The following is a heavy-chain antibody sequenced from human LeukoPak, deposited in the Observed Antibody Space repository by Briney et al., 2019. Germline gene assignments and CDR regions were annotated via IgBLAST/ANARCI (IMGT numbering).Heavy chain of an antibody. V-gene: IGHV3-20*04. CDR1: GFTFDDYG. Sequence: PGGSLRLSCAASGFTFDDYGMSWVRQAPGKGLEWVSGINWNGGSTGYADSVKGRFTISRDNAKNSLYLQMNSLRAEDTALYYCARTGYSSGWDNRFDPWGQGTLVTVSS. CDR2: INWNGGST. D-gene: IGHD6-19*01. J-gene: IGHJ5*02. CDR3: ARTGYSSGWDNRFDP.